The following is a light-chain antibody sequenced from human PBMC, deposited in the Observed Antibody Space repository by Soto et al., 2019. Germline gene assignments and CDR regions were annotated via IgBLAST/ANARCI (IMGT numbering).Light chain of an antibody. Sequence: NFMLTQPHSVSESPGKTVTISCTRSSGSIASNYVQWYPQRPGSAPTTVIYEDNQRPSGVPDRFSGSIDSSSNSASLTISGLKTEDEADYYCQSYDSSNVVFGGGTQLTVL. CDR1: SGSIASNY. V-gene: IGLV6-57*04. CDR3: QSYDSSNVV. J-gene: IGLJ2*01. CDR2: EDN.